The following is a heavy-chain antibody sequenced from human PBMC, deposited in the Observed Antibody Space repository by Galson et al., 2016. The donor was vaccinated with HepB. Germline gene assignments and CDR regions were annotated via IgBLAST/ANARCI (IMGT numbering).Heavy chain of an antibody. CDR1: GFTFGSHV. CDR2: ISYNVWTT. Sequence: SLRLSCAASGFTFGSHVMHWVRQAPGKGLEYVSGISYNVWTTYYGNSVKGRFTISRDSSKDTLSLQLDSLRVEDTAVYYCTREHLQRRTGLDLWGRGTLFSVSS. D-gene: IGHD6-25*01. CDR3: TREHLQRRTGLDL. J-gene: IGHJ4*02. V-gene: IGHV3-64*01.